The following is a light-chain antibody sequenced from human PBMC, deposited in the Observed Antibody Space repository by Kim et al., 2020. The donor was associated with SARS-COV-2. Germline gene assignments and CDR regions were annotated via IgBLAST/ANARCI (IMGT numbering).Light chain of an antibody. CDR3: QVWHSGGDRVV. CDR2: SDT. V-gene: IGLV3-21*04. CDR1: NIGDYR. J-gene: IGLJ2*01. Sequence: APGKTASITCGGDNIGDYRVHWYQQKPGQAPVLLIHSDTDRPSGIPQRFSGSNSGTTATLTIRRIEAGDEADYYCQVWHSGGDRVVFGGGTQLTVL.